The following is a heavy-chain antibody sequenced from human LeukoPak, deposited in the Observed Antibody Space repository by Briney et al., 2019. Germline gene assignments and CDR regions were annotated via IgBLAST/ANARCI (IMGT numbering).Heavy chain of an antibody. CDR3: ARASSGLDY. J-gene: IGHJ4*02. V-gene: IGHV3-30-3*01. CDR1: GFTFSSYA. Sequence: GGSLRLSCAASGFTFSSYAMHWVRQAPGKGLEWVAVISHDGSNKHYADSVKGRFTISRDNSKNTPYLQMNSLRAEDTAVYYCARASSGLDYRGQGTLVTVSS. CDR2: ISHDGSNK. D-gene: IGHD3-22*01.